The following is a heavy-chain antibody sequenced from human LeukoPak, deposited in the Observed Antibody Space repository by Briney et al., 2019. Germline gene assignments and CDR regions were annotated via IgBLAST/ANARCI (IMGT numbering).Heavy chain of an antibody. J-gene: IGHJ2*01. CDR2: ISGSGGST. CDR3: ARDLYCTNGVSYRSRYFDL. CDR1: GFTFSKFA. D-gene: IGHD2-8*01. Sequence: PGGSLRLSCAASGFTFSKFAMTWVRQAPGKGLEWVSAISGSGGSTYYADSVKGRFTISRESSKTTLYLQMNSLRAEDTAVYYCARDLYCTNGVSYRSRYFDLWGRGTLVTVSS. V-gene: IGHV3-23*01.